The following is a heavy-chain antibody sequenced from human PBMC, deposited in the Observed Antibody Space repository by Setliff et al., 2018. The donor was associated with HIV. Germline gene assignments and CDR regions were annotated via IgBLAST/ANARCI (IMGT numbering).Heavy chain of an antibody. J-gene: IGHJ1*01. CDR2: ITGTGSGR. V-gene: IGHV3-23*01. D-gene: IGHD3-16*01. CDR1: GFTLSSYS. Sequence: QPGGSLRLSCAASGFTLSSYSMHWVRQAPGKGLEWVSYITGTGSGRDYADSVKGRFTISRDNSQNTLHLQMNSLRAEDTAVYFCAKAFGDYPNPIEYPQHWGQGTLVTVSS. CDR3: AKAFGDYPNPIEYPQH.